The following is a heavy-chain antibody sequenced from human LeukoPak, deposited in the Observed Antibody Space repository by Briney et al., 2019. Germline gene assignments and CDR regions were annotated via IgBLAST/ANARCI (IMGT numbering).Heavy chain of an antibody. J-gene: IGHJ4*02. Sequence: PGGSLRLSCAASGFTFSGYWMAWVRQAPGRGLEWVAHIKQDGSDKNYVDPVKGRFTISRDNAKNSVFLQMNSLRAEDTAVYYCARDDYLDSWGQGTLVTVSS. CDR2: IKQDGSDK. CDR3: ARDDYLDS. D-gene: IGHD3-16*01. CDR1: GFTFSGYW. V-gene: IGHV3-7*05.